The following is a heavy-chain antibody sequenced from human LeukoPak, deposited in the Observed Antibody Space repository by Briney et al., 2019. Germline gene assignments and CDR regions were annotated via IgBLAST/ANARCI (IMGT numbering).Heavy chain of an antibody. Sequence: GGSLRLSCAASGFTFDDYGMSWVRQAPGKGLEWVSGINWNGGSTGYADSVKGRFTIPRDNAKNSLYLQMNSLRAEDTALYYCARDAANYGDYVYLDYWGQGTLVTVSS. CDR2: INWNGGST. CDR3: ARDAANYGDYVYLDY. CDR1: GFTFDDYG. V-gene: IGHV3-20*04. J-gene: IGHJ4*02. D-gene: IGHD4-17*01.